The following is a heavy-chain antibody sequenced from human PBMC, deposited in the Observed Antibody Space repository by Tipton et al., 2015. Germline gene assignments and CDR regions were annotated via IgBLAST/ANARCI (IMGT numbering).Heavy chain of an antibody. CDR2: ISYSGST. J-gene: IGHJ6*02. CDR1: GGSVNSANYY. CDR3: ARDLEHGMDV. Sequence: TLSLTCTVSGGSVNSANYYWSWIRQPPGKGLEWIGYISYSGSTHYNPSLKRRVTISLDTSKNQFSLTLNSVTAADTAVYFCARDLEHGMDVWGQGTTVTVS. V-gene: IGHV4-61*01.